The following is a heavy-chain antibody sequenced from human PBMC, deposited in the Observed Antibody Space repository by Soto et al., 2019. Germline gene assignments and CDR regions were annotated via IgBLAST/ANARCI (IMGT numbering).Heavy chain of an antibody. V-gene: IGHV4-59*08. CDR2: MSYGGST. Sequence: SETLSLTCTVSGGSISSYYWSWIRKPPGKGLEWIGYMSYGGSTSYNPSLKSRVTMSVDTSKDQFSLKLSSVTAADTAVYYCARHLVDDAFDIWGQGTMVTVSS. CDR1: GGSISSYY. CDR3: ARHLVDDAFDI. J-gene: IGHJ3*02.